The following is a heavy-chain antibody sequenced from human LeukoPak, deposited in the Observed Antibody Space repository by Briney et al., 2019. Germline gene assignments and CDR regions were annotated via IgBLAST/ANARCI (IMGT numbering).Heavy chain of an antibody. D-gene: IGHD4-23*01. J-gene: IGHJ3*02. CDR2: INHSGST. V-gene: IGHV4-34*01. CDR3: ARPGDGGNSVLDAFDI. CDR1: GGSFSGYY. Sequence: PSETLSLTCAVYGGSFSGYYWSWIRQPPGKGLEWIGEINHSGSTNYNPSLKSRVTISVDTSKNQFSLKLSSVTAADTAVYYCARPGDGGNSVLDAFDIWGQGTMVTVSS.